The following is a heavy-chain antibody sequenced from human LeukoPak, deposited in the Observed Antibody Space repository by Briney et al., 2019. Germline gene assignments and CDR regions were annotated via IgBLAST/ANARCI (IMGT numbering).Heavy chain of an antibody. J-gene: IGHJ5*02. CDR1: GFTFSSYA. D-gene: IGHD3-10*01. CDR3: ARGITVLAWFDP. V-gene: IGHV3-23*01. CDR2: ISGSGGST. Sequence: PGGSLRLSCAASGFTFSSYAMSRVRQAPGKGLEWVSAISGSGGSTYYADSVKGRFTISRDNSKNTLYLQMNSLRAEDTAVYYCARGITVLAWFDPWGQGTLVTVSS.